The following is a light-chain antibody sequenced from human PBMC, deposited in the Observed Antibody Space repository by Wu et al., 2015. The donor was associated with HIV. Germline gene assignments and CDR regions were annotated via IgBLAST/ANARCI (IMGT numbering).Light chain of an antibody. CDR2: GAS. J-gene: IGKJ2*03. CDR3: QQYGGSPAYS. Sequence: EIVLTQSPGTLSLSPGERATLSCRASQRISSSYLAWYQQKPGQAPRLLIYGASSRATGIPDRFSGSGSGTDFTLTISRLEPEDFAVYYCQQYGGSPAYSFGPGTKLEIK. V-gene: IGKV3-20*01. CDR1: QRISSSY.